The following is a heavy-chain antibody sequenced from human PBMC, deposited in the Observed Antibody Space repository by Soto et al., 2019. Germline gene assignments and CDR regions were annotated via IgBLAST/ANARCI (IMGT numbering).Heavy chain of an antibody. CDR2: VSGTGGST. J-gene: IGHJ4*02. D-gene: IGHD6-19*01. V-gene: IGHV3-23*01. CDR3: AKAGSKVVAGSHLDY. CDR1: VFTFSSYA. Sequence: EVQLLESGGGLVQPGGSLRLSCADSVFTFSSYAVSWVRQAPGKGLEWVSAVSGTGGSTNYADSVKGRFTISRDNSKNTLYLQMNSLRAGDTAVYYCAKAGSKVVAGSHLDYWGQGTLVTVSS.